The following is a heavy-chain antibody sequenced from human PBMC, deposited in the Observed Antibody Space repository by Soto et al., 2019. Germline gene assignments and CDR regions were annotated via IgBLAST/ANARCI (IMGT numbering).Heavy chain of an antibody. D-gene: IGHD2-15*01. J-gene: IGHJ4*02. CDR1: GFTFSSYG. CDR2: IWCDGSNK. V-gene: IGHV3-33*01. Sequence: PGGSLRLSCAASGFTFSSYGMHWVRQAPGKGLEWVAVIWCDGSNKYYADSVKGRFTISRDNSKNTLYLQMNSLRAEDTAVYYCARDPKRRYCSGGSCYSGSTPGYWGQGTLVTVSS. CDR3: ARDPKRRYCSGGSCYSGSTPGY.